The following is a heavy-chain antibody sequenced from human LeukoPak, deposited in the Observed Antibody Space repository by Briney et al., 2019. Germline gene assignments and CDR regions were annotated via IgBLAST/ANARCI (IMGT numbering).Heavy chain of an antibody. D-gene: IGHD2-21*02. CDR1: SSYA. CDR2: ISGRGTSR. V-gene: IGHV3-23*01. Sequence: GGSLRLSCAVSSSYAMSWVRQAPGQGLEWVSAISGRGTSRYYADSVKGRFTISRDNSNNTLYLQMDGLRVDDTAVYFCAKLFPRVTAVEYWGQGTLVTVSS. CDR3: AKLFPRVTAVEY. J-gene: IGHJ4*02.